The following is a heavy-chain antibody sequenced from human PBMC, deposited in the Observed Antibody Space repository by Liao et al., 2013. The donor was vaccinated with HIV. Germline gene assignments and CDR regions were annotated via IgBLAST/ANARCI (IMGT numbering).Heavy chain of an antibody. Sequence: QVQLQESGPGLVKPSETLSLTCTVSGGSFSSYFWTWIRQSPGRGLEWIGNMFYSGSTRYNPSLKSRVIISVDTSKNQFSLKLSSVTAADTAVYYCAGRGSSWYGEYFHHWGQGTLVTVSA. CDR3: AGRGSSWYGEYFHH. CDR1: GGSFSSYF. D-gene: IGHD6-13*01. CDR2: MFYSGST. J-gene: IGHJ1*01. V-gene: IGHV4-59*08.